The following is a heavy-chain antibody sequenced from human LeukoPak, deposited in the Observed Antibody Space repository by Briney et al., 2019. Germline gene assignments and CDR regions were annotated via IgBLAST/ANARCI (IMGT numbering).Heavy chain of an antibody. CDR3: ARGFGSKSYYYMDV. V-gene: IGHV3-20*04. J-gene: IGHJ6*03. Sequence: GGSLRLSCAASGFTFDDYGMNWVRQAPGKGLEWVSGINWSGDDTGYADSVKGRFIITRDNAKNSLYLQLNSLRAEDTALYFCARGFGSKSYYYMDVWGKGTTVTISS. D-gene: IGHD3-10*01. CDR1: GFTFDDYG. CDR2: INWSGDDT.